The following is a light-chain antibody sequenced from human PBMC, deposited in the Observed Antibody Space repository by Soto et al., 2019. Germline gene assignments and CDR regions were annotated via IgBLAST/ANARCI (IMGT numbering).Light chain of an antibody. CDR2: DAS. CDR3: QQRSNWPPIFT. Sequence: EIVLTQSPATLSFSPGERATLSCRASQSVSSYLAWYQQKPGQAPRLLIYDASNRATGIPARFSGSGSGTDFTLTISSLEPEDFAVYYCQQRSNWPPIFTFGPGTKVYIK. J-gene: IGKJ3*01. CDR1: QSVSSY. V-gene: IGKV3-11*01.